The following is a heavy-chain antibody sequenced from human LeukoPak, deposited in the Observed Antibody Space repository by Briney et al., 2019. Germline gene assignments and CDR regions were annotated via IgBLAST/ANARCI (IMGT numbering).Heavy chain of an antibody. CDR1: GFTFSIYG. CDR2: ISGNGGST. D-gene: IGHD2-2*01. V-gene: IGHV3-23*01. CDR3: AKLVVPAAIRGGAFDI. J-gene: IGHJ3*02. Sequence: GGSLRLSCAASGFTFSIYGMSWVRQAPGKGLEWVSAISGNGGSTYYADSVKGRFTISRDNSKNTLYLQMNSLRAEDTAVYYCAKLVVPAAIRGGAFDIWGHGTMVTVSS.